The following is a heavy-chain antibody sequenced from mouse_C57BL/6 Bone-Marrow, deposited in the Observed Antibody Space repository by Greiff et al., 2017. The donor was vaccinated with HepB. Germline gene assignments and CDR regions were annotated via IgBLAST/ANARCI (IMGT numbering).Heavy chain of an antibody. CDR2: IYPGDGDT. D-gene: IGHD3-3*01. Sequence: VKLQESGPELVKPGASVKISCKASGYAFSSSWMNWVKQRPGKGLEWIGRIYPGDGDTNYNGKFKGKATLTADKSSSTAYMQLSSLTSEDSAVYFCARKNGGHFDYWGQGTTLTVSS. CDR3: ARKNGGHFDY. J-gene: IGHJ2*01. V-gene: IGHV1-82*01. CDR1: GYAFSSSW.